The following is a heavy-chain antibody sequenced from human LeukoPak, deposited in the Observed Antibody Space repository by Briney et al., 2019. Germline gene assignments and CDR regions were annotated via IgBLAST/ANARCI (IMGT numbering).Heavy chain of an antibody. CDR1: GYTFTSYG. CDR2: INPNSGGT. Sequence: ASVKVSCKASGYTFTSYGISWVRQAPGQGLEWMGWINPNSGGTNYAQKFQGRVTMTRDTSISTVYMELSRLRSDDTAVYYCARQAYCGGDCYYYYMDVWGKGTTVTVSS. J-gene: IGHJ6*03. CDR3: ARQAYCGGDCYYYYMDV. V-gene: IGHV1-2*02. D-gene: IGHD2-21*01.